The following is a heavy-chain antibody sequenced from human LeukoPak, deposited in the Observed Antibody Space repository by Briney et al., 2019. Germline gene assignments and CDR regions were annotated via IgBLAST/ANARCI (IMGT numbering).Heavy chain of an antibody. D-gene: IGHD1-1*01. V-gene: IGHV3-30*04. Sequence: GGPLRLSCAASGFTFSSYAMHWVRQAPGKGLEWVAVISYDGNNKYYADSVKGRFTISRDNSKNTLYLQMHSLRPHDTAVYYCARGTGGSWVYDYWGQGTLVSVFS. CDR2: ISYDGNNK. CDR3: ARGTGGSWVYDY. J-gene: IGHJ4*02. CDR1: GFTFSSYA.